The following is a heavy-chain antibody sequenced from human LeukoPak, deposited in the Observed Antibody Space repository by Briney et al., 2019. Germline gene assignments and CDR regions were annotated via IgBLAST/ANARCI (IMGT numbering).Heavy chain of an antibody. CDR3: AMRKPYDSSGPFDY. CDR1: GYTFTSYA. CDR2: INAGNGNT. D-gene: IGHD3-22*01. J-gene: IGHJ4*02. Sequence: ASVKVSCKASGYTFTSYAMHWVRQAPGQRLEWMGWINAGNGNTKYSQKFQGRVTITRDTSASTAYMELSSLRSEDTAMYYCAMRKPYDSSGPFDYWGQGTLVTVSS. V-gene: IGHV1-3*01.